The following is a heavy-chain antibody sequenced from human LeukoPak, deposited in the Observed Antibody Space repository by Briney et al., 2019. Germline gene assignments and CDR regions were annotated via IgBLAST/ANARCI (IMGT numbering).Heavy chain of an antibody. D-gene: IGHD3-10*01. CDR2: ISDNT. CDR1: GFTFSSSA. CDR3: AKVAGSGSYYNGFDS. J-gene: IGHJ4*02. V-gene: IGHV3-23*01. Sequence: GGSLRLSCAASGFTFSSSAMTWVRRAPGKGLEWVSSISDNTYYADSVKGRFTISRDISKDTLYLEMNSLRAEDTAVYYCAKVAGSGSYYNGFDSWGQGTLVTVSS.